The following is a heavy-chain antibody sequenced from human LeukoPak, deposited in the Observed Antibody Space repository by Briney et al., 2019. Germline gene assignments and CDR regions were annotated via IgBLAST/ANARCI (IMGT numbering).Heavy chain of an antibody. D-gene: IGHD5-12*01. V-gene: IGHV4-4*02. CDR1: GGSISSINW. CDR3: ARGRLVVAPIDL. Sequence: SETLSLTCAVSGGSISSINWCNWVRQSPGKGLEWIGEISHSGDTNYSPSRKSRVTISVDKSKNQFSLNLTSVTAADTAVYYCARGRLVVAPIDLWGRGTLVTVSS. CDR2: ISHSGDT. J-gene: IGHJ2*01.